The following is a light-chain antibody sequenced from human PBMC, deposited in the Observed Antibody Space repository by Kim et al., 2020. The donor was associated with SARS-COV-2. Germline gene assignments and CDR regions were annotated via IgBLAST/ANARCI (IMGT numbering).Light chain of an antibody. V-gene: IGKV3-11*01. Sequence: LCLSAGDRATLACAASQRVGTLVGWYQRKAGQAPRLVIYEASKRATGIPARFSGSGSGKEFTLTIRSLEREDFAVYYWQQSSESYNFGQGTKREI. CDR3: QQSSESYN. J-gene: IGKJ2*01. CDR1: QRVGTL. CDR2: EAS.